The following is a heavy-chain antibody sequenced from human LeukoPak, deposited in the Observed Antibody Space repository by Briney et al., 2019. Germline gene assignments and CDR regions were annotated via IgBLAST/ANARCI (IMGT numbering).Heavy chain of an antibody. D-gene: IGHD1-1*01. V-gene: IGHV3-21*01. J-gene: IGHJ6*03. CDR3: ARDPYNGAYSEGYYYYFMDV. CDR2: ITSSSSYT. Sequence: GGSLRLSCEASGFTFNTYSMNWVRQAPGKGLEWISSITSSSSYTFYADSVKGRFTISRDNAKNSLYLQMNSLRVEDTAVYYCARDPYNGAYSEGYYYYFMDVWGKGTTVTVSS. CDR1: GFTFNTYS.